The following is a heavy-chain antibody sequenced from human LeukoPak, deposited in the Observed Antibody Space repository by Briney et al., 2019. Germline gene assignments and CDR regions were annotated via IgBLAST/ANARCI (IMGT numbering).Heavy chain of an antibody. CDR1: GDNVSSKSAA. D-gene: IGHD2-2*01. CDR2: TYCRSKWYN. V-gene: IGHV6-1*01. Sequence: SQTLSLTCAISGDNVSSKSAAWNWIRQSPSRGLEWLGRTYCRSKWYNDYAESVKSRININPDTFKNQFTLQLNSVAPEDTAVYYCAREEYLKYAARWFDPWGQGTLVTVSS. J-gene: IGHJ5*02. CDR3: AREEYLKYAARWFDP.